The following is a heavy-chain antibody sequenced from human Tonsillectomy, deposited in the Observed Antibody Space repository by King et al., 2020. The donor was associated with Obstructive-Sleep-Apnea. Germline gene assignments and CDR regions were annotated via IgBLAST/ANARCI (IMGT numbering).Heavy chain of an antibody. CDR2: IKSKTDGGTT. V-gene: IGHV3-15*01. CDR1: GFTFSNAW. Sequence: VQLVESGGGLVKPGGSLRLSCAASGFTFSNAWMSWVRQAPGKGLEWVGRIKSKTDGGTTDYAAPVKGRFTISRDDSKNTLYLQMNSLKTEDTAVYYCTASVVWSGYYRGYWGQGTLVTVSS. J-gene: IGHJ4*02. D-gene: IGHD3-3*01. CDR3: TASVVWSGYYRGY.